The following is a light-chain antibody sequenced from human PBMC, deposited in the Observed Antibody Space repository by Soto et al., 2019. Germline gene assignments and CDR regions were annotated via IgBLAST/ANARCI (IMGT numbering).Light chain of an antibody. J-gene: IGLJ1*01. CDR1: SSDVGAYDY. V-gene: IGLV2-14*03. CDR2: DVS. Sequence: QSALTQPASVSGSPGQSITIYCTGTSSDVGAYDYVSWYQQHPGEVPKLMMFDVSDRPSGVSNRFSGSKSCNTASLTISGLQAEDEADYYCSSFTTSTSYVFGTGTKLTVL. CDR3: SSFTTSTSYV.